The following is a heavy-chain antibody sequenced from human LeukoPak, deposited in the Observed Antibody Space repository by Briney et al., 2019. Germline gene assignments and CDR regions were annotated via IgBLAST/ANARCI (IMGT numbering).Heavy chain of an antibody. Sequence: SETLSLTRTVSGGSISSYYWSWIRQPPGKGLEWIGYIYYSGSTNYNPSLKSRVTISVDTSKNQFSLKLSSVTAADTAVYYCARAPDSYGDFDYWGQGTLVTVSS. CDR1: GGSISSYY. CDR2: IYYSGST. CDR3: ARAPDSYGDFDY. D-gene: IGHD4-17*01. J-gene: IGHJ4*02. V-gene: IGHV4-59*01.